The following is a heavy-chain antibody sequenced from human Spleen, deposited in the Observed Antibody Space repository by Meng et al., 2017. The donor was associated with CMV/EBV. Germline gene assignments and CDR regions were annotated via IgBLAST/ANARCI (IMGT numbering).Heavy chain of an antibody. Sequence: CKASGGTFSSYAISWVRQAPGQGLEWMGGIIPILGIANYAQKFQGRVTITADKSTSTAYMELSSLRSEDTAVYYCAESVTIFDWFDPWGQGTLVTVSS. CDR3: AESVTIFDWFDP. CDR2: IIPILGIA. J-gene: IGHJ5*02. D-gene: IGHD3-3*01. V-gene: IGHV1-69*10. CDR1: GGTFSSYA.